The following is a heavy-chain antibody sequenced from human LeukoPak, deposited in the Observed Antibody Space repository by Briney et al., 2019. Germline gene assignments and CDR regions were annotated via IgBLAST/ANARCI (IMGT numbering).Heavy chain of an antibody. CDR3: ARWGYTSGSYYLDY. CDR1: GFTFRDYW. V-gene: IGHV3-7*04. J-gene: IGHJ4*02. CDR2: IKQDGSEK. Sequence: GGSLRLSCATSGFTFRDYWMSWVRQAPGKGLEWVANIKQDGSEKSYVDSVRGRFTISRDNAKNSLFLQMNSLRAEDTAVYYCARWGYTSGSYYLDYWGQGTLVTVSS. D-gene: IGHD6-19*01.